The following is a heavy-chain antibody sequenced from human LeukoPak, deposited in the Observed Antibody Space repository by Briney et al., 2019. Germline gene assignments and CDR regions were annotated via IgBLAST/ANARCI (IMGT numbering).Heavy chain of an antibody. D-gene: IGHD2-15*01. J-gene: IGHJ4*02. CDR3: AKQLGYCSGSSCYFPY. CDR2: ISNNGGYT. V-gene: IGHV3-23*01. Sequence: GGSLRLSCAASGFTFSSSAMSWVRQAPGKGLEWVSAISNNGGYTYYADSVQGRFTISRDNSKSTLCLQMNSLRAEDTAVYYCAKQLGYCSGSSCYFPYWGQGTLVTVSS. CDR1: GFTFSSSA.